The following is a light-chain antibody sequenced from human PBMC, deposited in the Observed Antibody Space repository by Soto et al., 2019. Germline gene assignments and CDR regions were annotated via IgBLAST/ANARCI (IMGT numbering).Light chain of an antibody. CDR3: QQRSNGLT. Sequence: EIVLTQSPATLSLSPGERATLSCRASQSVSIYLAWYQQKPGQAPRLLIYDTSNRATGIPGRFSGSGSGTDFTLTISSLEPEDFAVYYCQQRSNGLTFGGGTKVEIK. V-gene: IGKV3-11*01. J-gene: IGKJ4*01. CDR1: QSVSIY. CDR2: DTS.